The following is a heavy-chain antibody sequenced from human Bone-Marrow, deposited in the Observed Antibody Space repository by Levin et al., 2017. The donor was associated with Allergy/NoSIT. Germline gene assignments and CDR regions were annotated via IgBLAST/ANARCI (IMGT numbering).Heavy chain of an antibody. J-gene: IGHJ4*02. CDR3: VRENNDDGDYVFDY. D-gene: IGHD4-17*01. CDR2: MYIDGSSA. Sequence: GESLKISCAASGFIFSSYWMHWVRQAPGKGLVWVSRMYIDGSSASYADSVKGRFTISRDNTKNTLYLQMNSLRAEDTAVYYCVRENNDDGDYVFDYWGQGTLVTVSS. V-gene: IGHV3-74*01. CDR1: GFIFSSYW.